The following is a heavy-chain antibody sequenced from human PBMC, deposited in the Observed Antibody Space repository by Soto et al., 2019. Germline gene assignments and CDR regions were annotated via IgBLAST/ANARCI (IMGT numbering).Heavy chain of an antibody. CDR3: AKEGGGYYDILTRYYHGMDV. CDR2: ISYDGSNK. D-gene: IGHD3-9*01. J-gene: IGHJ6*02. V-gene: IGHV3-30*18. CDR1: GFTFSSYG. Sequence: LRLSCAASGFTFSSYGMHWVRQAPGKGLEWVAVISYDGSNKYYAESVQGRVTITRDTSKNTPYLEMNSLRAEDTAVYYCAKEGGGYYDILTRYYHGMDVWGQGTTVTVSS.